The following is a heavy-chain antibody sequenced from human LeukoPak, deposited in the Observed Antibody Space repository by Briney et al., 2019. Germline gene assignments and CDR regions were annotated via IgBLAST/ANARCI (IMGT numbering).Heavy chain of an antibody. J-gene: IGHJ4*02. CDR2: INPNSGGT. D-gene: IGHD3-3*01. CDR3: ARDRFGRFLDTTFFFDY. V-gene: IGHV1-2*02. CDR1: GYTFTGYY. Sequence: VASVKVSCKASGYTFTGYYMYWVRQAPGQGLEWMGWINPNSGGTNYAQKFQGRVTMTRDTSISTAYMELSRLRSDDTAVYYCARDRFGRFLDTTFFFDYWGQGTLVTVSS.